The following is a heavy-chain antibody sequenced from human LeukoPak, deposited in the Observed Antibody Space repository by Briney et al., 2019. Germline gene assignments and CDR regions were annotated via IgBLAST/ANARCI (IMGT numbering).Heavy chain of an antibody. J-gene: IGHJ4*02. CDR3: AKSVVATGRNYFDY. V-gene: IGHV3-23*01. D-gene: IGHD5-12*01. CDR1: GFTFSNAW. CDR2: ISGSGGST. Sequence: GGSLRLSCAASGFTFSNAWMSWVRQAPGKGLEWVSAISGSGGSTYYADSVKGRFTISRDNSKNTLYLQMNSLRAEDTAVYYCAKSVVATGRNYFDYWGQGTLVTVSS.